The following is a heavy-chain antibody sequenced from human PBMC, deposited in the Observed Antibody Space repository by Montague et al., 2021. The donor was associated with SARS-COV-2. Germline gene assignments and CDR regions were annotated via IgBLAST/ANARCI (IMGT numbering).Heavy chain of an antibody. V-gene: IGHV4-39*02. CDR3: AREDAGGWYFDL. J-gene: IGHJ2*01. Sequence: SETLSLTCTVSGGSISSSSYYWGWIRQPPGKGPEWIGSIYYSGTTFYNPCLRSRVTMSVDTSKNQFSLRLSSVTAADTAVFYCAREDAGGWYFDLWGRGTLVTVSS. CDR2: IYYSGTT. D-gene: IGHD1-1*01. CDR1: GGSISSSSYY.